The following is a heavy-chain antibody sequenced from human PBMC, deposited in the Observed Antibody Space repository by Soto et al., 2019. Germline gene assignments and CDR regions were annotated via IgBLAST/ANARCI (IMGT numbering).Heavy chain of an antibody. CDR1: GYIFTSYG. V-gene: IGHV1-18*01. CDR2: ISAYNGNT. J-gene: IGHJ6*02. CDR3: ARGPPSPQIYYYYGMDV. Sequence: ASVKVSCKASGYIFTSYGISWVRQAPGQGLEWMGWISAYNGNTNYAQKLQGRVTMSRDTSTSTAYMELSSLKASDTAMYYRARGPPSPQIYYYYGMDVWGQGTTVTVSS.